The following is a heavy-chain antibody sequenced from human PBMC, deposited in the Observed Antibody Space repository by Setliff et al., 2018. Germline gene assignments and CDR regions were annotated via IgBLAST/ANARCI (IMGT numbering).Heavy chain of an antibody. D-gene: IGHD6-6*01. V-gene: IGHV3-7*01. CDR1: GFIFSTYW. J-gene: IGHJ4*02. Sequence: PGGSLRLSCAASGFIFSTYWMSWVRQAPGKGLEWVANIKQDGSDKYYVDSVRGRFTISRDNAKNSLYLQMDSLRDEDTAVYYCARWRSSSPDDFWGQGTLVTVSS. CDR2: IKQDGSDK. CDR3: ARWRSSSPDDF.